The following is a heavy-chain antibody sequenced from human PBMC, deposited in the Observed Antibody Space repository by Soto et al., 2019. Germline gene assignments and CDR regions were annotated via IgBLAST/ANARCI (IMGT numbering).Heavy chain of an antibody. CDR2: IYTIGAA. J-gene: IGHJ6*02. CDR3: ARVGDSALAYGLDV. D-gene: IGHD3-3*01. Sequence: EVQLVESGGDLVQPGGSLRLSCAASGFSVSSNHMSWVRQAPGKGLEWLSVIYTIGAAHYADSVKGRFTVSRDNSDNTLFLQMSSLRAEDTAVYYCARVGDSALAYGLDVWGLGTTVTVSS. CDR1: GFSVSSNH. V-gene: IGHV3-66*01.